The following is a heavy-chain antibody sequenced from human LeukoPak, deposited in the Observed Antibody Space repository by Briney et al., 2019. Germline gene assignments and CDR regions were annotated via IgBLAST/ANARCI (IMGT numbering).Heavy chain of an antibody. CDR1: GFTFSDYG. J-gene: IGHJ6*03. D-gene: IGHD6-19*01. CDR3: ARGSSDPYYYYYYMDV. Sequence: PGGSLRLSCAASGFTFSDYGMHWVRQAPGKGLEWVTFIHYDGSNKYYADSVKGRFTISRDNSKNTLYLQMNSLRAEDTAVYYCARGSSDPYYYYYYMDVWGKGTTVTVSS. CDR2: IHYDGSNK. V-gene: IGHV3-30*02.